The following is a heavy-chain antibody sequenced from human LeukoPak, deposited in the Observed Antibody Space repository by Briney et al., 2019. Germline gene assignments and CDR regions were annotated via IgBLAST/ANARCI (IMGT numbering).Heavy chain of an antibody. CDR1: GGSISSYY. D-gene: IGHD6-13*01. Sequence: PSETLSLTCTVFGGSISSYYWSWIRQPPGKGLEWIGYIYYSGSTNYNPSLKSRVTISVDTSKNQFSLKLSSVTVADTAVYYCARLVGSSSYYFDNWGQGTLVTVSS. V-gene: IGHV4-59*01. CDR2: IYYSGST. CDR3: ARLVGSSSYYFDN. J-gene: IGHJ4*02.